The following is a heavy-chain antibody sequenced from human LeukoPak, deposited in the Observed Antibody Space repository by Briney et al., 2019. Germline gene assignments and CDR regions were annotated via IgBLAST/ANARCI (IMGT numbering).Heavy chain of an antibody. Sequence: SENLSLTCSISGGSISSNIYYWGWIRQPPGRGLEWIGNIFYSGSTYYNPSLKSRVTISVDTSKNQFSLKLSSVTAADTAVYYCARLIGSTVTIPSYYMDVWGKGTTVTVSS. V-gene: IGHV4-39*07. D-gene: IGHD4-11*01. CDR2: IFYSGST. CDR3: ARLIGSTVTIPSYYMDV. J-gene: IGHJ6*03. CDR1: GGSISSNIYY.